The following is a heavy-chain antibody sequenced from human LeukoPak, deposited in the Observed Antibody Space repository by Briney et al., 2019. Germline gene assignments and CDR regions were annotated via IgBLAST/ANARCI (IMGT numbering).Heavy chain of an antibody. Sequence: SETLSLTCAVYGGSFSGYYWSWIRQPPGKGLEWIGEINHSGSTNYNPSLKSRVTISVDTSKNQFSLKLSSVTAADTAVYYYARARSGGFKRGWFDPWGQGTLVTVSS. CDR2: INHSGST. CDR3: ARARSGGFKRGWFDP. D-gene: IGHD2-15*01. CDR1: GGSFSGYY. J-gene: IGHJ5*02. V-gene: IGHV4-34*01.